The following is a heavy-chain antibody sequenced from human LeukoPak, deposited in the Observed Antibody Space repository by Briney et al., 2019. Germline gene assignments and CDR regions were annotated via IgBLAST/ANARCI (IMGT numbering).Heavy chain of an antibody. J-gene: IGHJ4*02. CDR2: ISAYDGNT. Sequence: GASVKVSCKASGYTFTSYGISWVRQAPGQGLEWVGWISAYDGNTNYVQKLQGRVTMTTDTAKNTAYMELRSLRSDDTAVYYCARTNSRGYYYPPVFDYWGQGTLVTVSS. V-gene: IGHV1-18*01. CDR1: GYTFTSYG. D-gene: IGHD3-22*01. CDR3: ARTNSRGYYYPPVFDY.